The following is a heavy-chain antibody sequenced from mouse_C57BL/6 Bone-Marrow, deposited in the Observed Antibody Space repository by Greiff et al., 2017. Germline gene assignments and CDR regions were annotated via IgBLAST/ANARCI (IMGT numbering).Heavy chain of an antibody. CDR1: GFNIQDYY. CDR2: IDPEDGDT. J-gene: IGHJ4*01. D-gene: IGHD1-1*01. CDR3: TTYYYGSSLYYYAMDY. V-gene: IGHV14-1*01. Sequence: VQLQQSGAELVRPGASVKLSCTASGFNIQDYYMHWVKQRPEQGLEWIGRIDPEDGDTEYAPKFPGKATMTADTSSNTAYLPLSSLTSEDTAVYYCTTYYYGSSLYYYAMDYWGQGTSVTVSS.